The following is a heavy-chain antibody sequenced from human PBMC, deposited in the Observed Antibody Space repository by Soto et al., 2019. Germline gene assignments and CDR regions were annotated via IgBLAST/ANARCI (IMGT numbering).Heavy chain of an antibody. CDR2: IYSGGST. D-gene: IGHD5-18*01. CDR3: ARAATNVRSKIQLWYYFDY. V-gene: IGHV3-53*04. CDR1: GFTVSSNY. J-gene: IGHJ4*02. Sequence: PGGSLRLSCAASGFTVSSNYMSWVRQAPGKGLEWVSVIYSGGSTYYADSVKGRFTISRHNSKNTLYLQMNSLRAEDTAVYYCARAATNVRSKIQLWYYFDYWGQGTLVTVSS.